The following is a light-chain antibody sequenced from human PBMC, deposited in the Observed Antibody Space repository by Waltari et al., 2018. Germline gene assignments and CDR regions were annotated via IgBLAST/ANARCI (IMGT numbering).Light chain of an antibody. V-gene: IGKV3-15*01. Sequence: EIVMTQSPDTLSVSPGERATLSCRASHSVNSNLAWYQQKPGQAPRLLFYGASIRATGVPARFSGSGSGTEFTLTISSLQSEDFAVYYCHQYNNWPPSYTFGQGTKLEIK. CDR3: HQYNNWPPSYT. CDR1: HSVNSN. J-gene: IGKJ2*01. CDR2: GAS.